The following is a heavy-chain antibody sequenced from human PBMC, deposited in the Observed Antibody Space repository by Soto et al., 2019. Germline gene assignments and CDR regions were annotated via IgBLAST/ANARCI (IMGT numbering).Heavy chain of an antibody. J-gene: IGHJ5*02. CDR3: ASTYSTSWYWFDP. V-gene: IGHV2-26*04. CDR2: IFSNDEK. D-gene: IGHD2-2*01. Sequence: QVTVKESGPVLVKPTETLTLTCTVSGFSLSNAGLGVSWIRQPPGKALEWLAHIFSNDEKSYSTTLKSRITISKDTSKSQVVLTMTNMDPVDTAIYFCASTYSTSWYWFDPWGQGTLVTVSS. CDR1: GFSLSNAGLG.